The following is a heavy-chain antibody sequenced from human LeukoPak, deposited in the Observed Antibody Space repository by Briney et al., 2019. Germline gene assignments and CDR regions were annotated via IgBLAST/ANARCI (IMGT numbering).Heavy chain of an antibody. J-gene: IGHJ5*02. CDR1: GFTFSIYW. CDR3: ARIRRFPNWFDP. Sequence: GGSLRLSCAASGFTFSIYWMSWVRQAPGKGLEWVANINQDGSEKYYVDSVKGRFTISRDNSKNTLYLQMNSLRAEDTAVYYCARIRRFPNWFDPWGQGTLVTVSS. CDR2: INQDGSEK. V-gene: IGHV3-7*02. D-gene: IGHD2-21*01.